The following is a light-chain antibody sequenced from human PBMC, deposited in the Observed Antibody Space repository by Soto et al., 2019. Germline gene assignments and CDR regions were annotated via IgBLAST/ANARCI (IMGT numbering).Light chain of an antibody. V-gene: IGKV1-5*03. J-gene: IGKJ1*01. CDR1: QSISSW. CDR3: QQYNSYSWT. CDR2: KAS. Sequence: DIQMTQSPSTLSASVGDRVTITCRASQSISSWLAWYQQKPGKAPKLLIYKASSLESGVPSRFSGSGSGTELTLTIRSLQPDDFATYYCQQYNSYSWTFGQGTKVDI.